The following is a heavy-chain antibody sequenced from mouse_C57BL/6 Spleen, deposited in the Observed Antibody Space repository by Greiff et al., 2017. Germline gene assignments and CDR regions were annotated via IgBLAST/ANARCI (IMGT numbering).Heavy chain of an antibody. V-gene: IGHV1-55*01. CDR3: SRLRDVGYAMYY. Sequence: VKLQQPGAELVKPGASVKMSCKASGYTFTSYWITWVKQRPGQGLEWSGDIYPGSGSTNYNEKFKGKATLTVDTSTSTAYMQLSSLTSDDSAVYYCSRLRDVGYAMYYWGQGTSVTVSA. CDR1: GYTFTSYW. J-gene: IGHJ4*01. CDR2: IYPGSGST. D-gene: IGHD3-3*01.